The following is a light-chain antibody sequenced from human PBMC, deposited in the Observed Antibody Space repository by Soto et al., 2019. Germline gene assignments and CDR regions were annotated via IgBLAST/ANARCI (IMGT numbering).Light chain of an antibody. CDR1: QSVSSY. CDR3: QQRSYWPT. Sequence: IGLSQSPATLSLSPGERATLSCRASQSVSSYLAWYQQKPGQAPSLLIYDASNRATGIPARFSGSGSGTDFTLTISSLEPEDFAVYYCQQRSYWPTFGQGTRLEI. V-gene: IGKV3-11*01. CDR2: DAS. J-gene: IGKJ5*01.